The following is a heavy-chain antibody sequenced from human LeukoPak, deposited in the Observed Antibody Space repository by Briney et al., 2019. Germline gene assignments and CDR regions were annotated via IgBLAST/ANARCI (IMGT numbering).Heavy chain of an antibody. D-gene: IGHD5-24*01. CDR2: IYHSGST. J-gene: IGHJ4*02. CDR3: ARDSRRDGYNRRGFDY. V-gene: IGHV4-4*02. Sequence: SGTLSLTCAVSGGSISSSNWWSWVRQPPGKGLEWIGEIYHSGSTNYNPSLKSRVTISVDKSKNQFSLKLSSVTAADTAVYYCARDSRRDGYNRRGFDYWGQGTLVTVSS. CDR1: GGSISSSNW.